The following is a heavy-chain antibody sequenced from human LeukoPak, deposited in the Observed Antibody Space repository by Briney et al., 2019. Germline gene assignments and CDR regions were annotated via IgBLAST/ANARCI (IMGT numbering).Heavy chain of an antibody. Sequence: PSETLSLTCNVSGGSMSSGSYYWTWIRQHPGKGLEWLGYIFYSGGPNYNPSLKGRLTISVDTSKNQSSLNLTSVTAADTAIYYCARGYCSSTSCYVFYYGLDVWGQGTTVTVSS. D-gene: IGHD2-2*01. J-gene: IGHJ6*02. CDR1: GGSMSSGSYY. CDR2: IFYSGGP. CDR3: ARGYCSSTSCYVFYYGLDV. V-gene: IGHV4-31*03.